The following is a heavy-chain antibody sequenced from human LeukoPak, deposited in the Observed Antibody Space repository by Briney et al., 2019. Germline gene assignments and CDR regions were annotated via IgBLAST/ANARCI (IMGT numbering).Heavy chain of an antibody. Sequence: GGSLRLSCAASGCTFSSYAMTWVRQAPGKGLEWVSAIRGSGGSTYYADSVKGRFSISRDNSKNTLYLQMNSLRAEDTAVYYCAKDSYYDILTGRDWFDPWGQGTLVTVSS. D-gene: IGHD3-9*01. J-gene: IGHJ5*02. CDR2: IRGSGGST. V-gene: IGHV3-23*01. CDR1: GCTFSSYA. CDR3: AKDSYYDILTGRDWFDP.